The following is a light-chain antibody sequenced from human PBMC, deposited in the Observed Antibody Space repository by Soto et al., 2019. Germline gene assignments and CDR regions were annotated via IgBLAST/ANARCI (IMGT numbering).Light chain of an antibody. V-gene: IGKV1-39*01. J-gene: IGKJ5*01. CDR3: QQSYSTQIT. CDR1: QSISSY. CDR2: AAS. Sequence: DIQMTQSPSSLSASVGDRVTITCRASQSISSYLNWYQQKPGKAPKLLIYAASSLQSGVPSRFSGSGSGTDFTLTISSLQPEDFANYYCQQSYSTQITFGQATRLEIK.